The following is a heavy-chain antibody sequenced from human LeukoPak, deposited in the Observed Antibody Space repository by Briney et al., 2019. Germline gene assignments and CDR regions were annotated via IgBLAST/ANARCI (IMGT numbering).Heavy chain of an antibody. CDR1: GFTFSSYG. D-gene: IGHD5-18*01. CDR2: ISYDGSNK. V-gene: IGHV3-30*18. CDR3: AKERRGYSYGYIDY. J-gene: IGHJ4*02. Sequence: GRSLRLSCAASGFTFSSYGMHWVRQAPGKGLEWVAVISYDGSNKYYADSVKGRFTISRDNSKNTLYLQMNSLRAEDTAVYYCAKERRGYSYGYIDYWGQGSLVSVSS.